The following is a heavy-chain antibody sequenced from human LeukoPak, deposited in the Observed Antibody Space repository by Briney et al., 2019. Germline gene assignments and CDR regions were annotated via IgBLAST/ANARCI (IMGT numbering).Heavy chain of an antibody. Sequence: PGGSLRLSCIVSGFSFSSYWMSWVRQAPGKGLEWVANIKYDGREKYYVDSVKGRFTISRDNAKNSLYLQMNSLRVEDTAVYYCATGGAFNGYHVHWGQGTLVTVSS. V-gene: IGHV3-7*01. D-gene: IGHD5-18*01. J-gene: IGHJ4*02. CDR2: IKYDGREK. CDR3: ATGGAFNGYHVH. CDR1: GFSFSSYW.